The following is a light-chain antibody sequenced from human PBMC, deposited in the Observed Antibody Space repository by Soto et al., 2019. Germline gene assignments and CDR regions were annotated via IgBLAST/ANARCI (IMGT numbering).Light chain of an antibody. J-gene: IGKJ2*01. CDR2: DAS. Sequence: EIVLTQSPATLSLSPGERATLSCRASQSVSSYLAWYQQKPGQAPMLLSYDASNRAPSIPARLSGSGSGTDITLCISSLELEDFAIYNRQLRSKWSQLFGPGTKLEIK. CDR3: QLRSKWSQL. CDR1: QSVSSY. V-gene: IGKV3-11*01.